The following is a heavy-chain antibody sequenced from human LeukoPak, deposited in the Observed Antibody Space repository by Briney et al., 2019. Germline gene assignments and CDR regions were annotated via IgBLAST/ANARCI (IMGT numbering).Heavy chain of an antibody. CDR3: AKGPVGQCSGAFCYHFDS. V-gene: IGHV3-21*04. D-gene: IGHD2-15*01. Sequence: GGSLRLSCAASGFTFSTFGFNWVRQAPGKGLEWVSSISHSSTYISYADSVKGRFTISRDNSKNTLHLQMSGLRAEDTARYYCAKGPVGQCSGAFCYHFDSRGQGTLGTGS. J-gene: IGHJ4*02. CDR2: ISHSSTYI. CDR1: GFTFSTFG.